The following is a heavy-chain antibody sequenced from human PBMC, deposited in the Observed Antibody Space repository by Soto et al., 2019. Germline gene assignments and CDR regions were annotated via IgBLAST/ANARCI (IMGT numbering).Heavy chain of an antibody. CDR3: ARDPDILTGYSTSLDY. CDR1: GFTFSSYW. V-gene: IGHV3-7*05. Sequence: EVQLVESGGGLVQPGGSLRLSCAASGFTFSSYWMSWVRQAPGKGLEWVANIKQDGSEKYYVDSVKGRFTISRDNAKNSLYLQMNSLRAEDTAVYYGARDPDILTGYSTSLDYWGQGTLVTVSS. D-gene: IGHD3-9*01. CDR2: IKQDGSEK. J-gene: IGHJ4*02.